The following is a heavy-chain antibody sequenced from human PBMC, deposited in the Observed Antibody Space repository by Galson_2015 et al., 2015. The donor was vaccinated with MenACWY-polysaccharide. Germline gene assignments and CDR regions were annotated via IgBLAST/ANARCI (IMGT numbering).Heavy chain of an antibody. V-gene: IGHV5-51*01. D-gene: IGHD3-22*01. CDR3: ARHHDYYDSRGYFGYGMDV. J-gene: IGHJ6*02. CDR1: GYSFTNYW. CDR2: IYPGDSDT. Sequence: QSGAEVKKPGESLKISCTGSGYSFTNYWIGWVRQMPGKGLEWMGIIYPGDSDTKYSPSFQGQVTISADKSISTAYLQWSSLKASDTAIYYCARHHDYYDSRGYFGYGMDVWGQGTTVTVSS.